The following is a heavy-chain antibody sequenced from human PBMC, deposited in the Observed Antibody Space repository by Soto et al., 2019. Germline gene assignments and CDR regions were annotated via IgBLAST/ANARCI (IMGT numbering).Heavy chain of an antibody. CDR3: ARGRSGDY. J-gene: IGHJ4*02. V-gene: IGHV1-18*01. Sequence: QVHLVQSGAEVKKPGASVKVSCQGSGYAFTTYGITWVRQAPGQGLEWMGWISAHNGNTNYAQKLQGRVTVTRDTSTSTAYMELRSLRYDDTAVCYCARGRSGDYWGQGALVTLSS. CDR2: ISAHNGNT. CDR1: GYAFTTYG.